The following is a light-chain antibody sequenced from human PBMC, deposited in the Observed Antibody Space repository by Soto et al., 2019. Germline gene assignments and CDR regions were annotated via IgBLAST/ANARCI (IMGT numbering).Light chain of an antibody. CDR2: SNN. CDR3: EAWDDSLNGLYV. Sequence: QSVLPQPPSASGTPGQRVTVSCSGSSSNIGSNTVNWYQQLPGTAPKLLIYSNNQRPSGVPDRFSGSKSGTSASLAISGIQSEDEADYYCEAWDDSLNGLYVFGTRNKVTVL. V-gene: IGLV1-44*01. CDR1: SSNIGSNT. J-gene: IGLJ1*01.